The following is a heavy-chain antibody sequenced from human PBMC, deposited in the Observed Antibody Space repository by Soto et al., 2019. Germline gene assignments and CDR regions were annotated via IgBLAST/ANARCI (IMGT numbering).Heavy chain of an antibody. Sequence: PVESLKISCKGSGDIFTSYWSGCVRQMPGKGLEWMGIIYPGDSDTRYSPSFQGQVTISADKSISTAYLQWSSLKASDTAMYYCARLPMTQNAFDIWGQGTMVTVSS. J-gene: IGHJ3*02. CDR3: ARLPMTQNAFDI. CDR2: IYPGDSDT. D-gene: IGHD1-26*01. CDR1: GDIFTSYW. V-gene: IGHV5-51*03.